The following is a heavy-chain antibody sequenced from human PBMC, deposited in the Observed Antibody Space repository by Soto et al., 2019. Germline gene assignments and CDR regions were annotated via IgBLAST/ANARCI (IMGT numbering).Heavy chain of an antibody. V-gene: IGHV3-53*01. CDR1: GFTVSSKY. J-gene: IGHJ4*02. CDR3: ATERGPTYYFDY. CDR2: IYSDVST. Sequence: GGSLRLSCAASGFTVSSKYMSWVRQAPGKGLEWVSVIYSDVSTYYADSVKGRFTISRDNSKNTLYLQMNSLRAEDTAVYYCATERGPTYYFDYWGQGTLVTVSS. D-gene: IGHD2-21*01.